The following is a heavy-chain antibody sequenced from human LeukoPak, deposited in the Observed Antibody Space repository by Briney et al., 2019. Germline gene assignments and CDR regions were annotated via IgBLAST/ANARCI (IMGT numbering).Heavy chain of an antibody. CDR2: IYHSGRT. V-gene: IGHV4-38-2*02. CDR1: GYSISSGYY. Sequence: PSETLSLTCTVSGYSISSGYYWGWIRQPPGKGLEWIGSIYHSGRTFYNPSLKSRVTISVDTSKNQFSLKLSSVTAADTAVYYCARRGIWFGELPFHYWGQGTLVTVSS. J-gene: IGHJ4*02. D-gene: IGHD3-10*01. CDR3: ARRGIWFGELPFHY.